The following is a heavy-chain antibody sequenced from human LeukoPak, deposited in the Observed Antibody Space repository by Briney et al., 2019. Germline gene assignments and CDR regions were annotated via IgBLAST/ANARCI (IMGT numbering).Heavy chain of an antibody. CDR3: ARRESQWELRDWFDP. Sequence: SETLSLTCAVYGGSFSGYYGSWIRQPPGKGLEWIGEINHSGSTNYNPSLKSRVTISVDTSKNQFSLKLSSVTAADTAVYYCARRESQWELRDWFDPWGQGTLVTVSS. CDR1: GGSFSGYY. D-gene: IGHD1-26*01. V-gene: IGHV4-34*01. CDR2: INHSGST. J-gene: IGHJ5*02.